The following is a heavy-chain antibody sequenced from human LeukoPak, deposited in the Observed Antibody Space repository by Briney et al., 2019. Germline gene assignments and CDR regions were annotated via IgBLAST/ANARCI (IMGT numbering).Heavy chain of an antibody. D-gene: IGHD3-3*01. J-gene: IGHJ6*03. CDR1: GYTFTSYD. Sequence: ASVKVSCKASGYTFTSYDINWVRQATGQGLEWMGWMNPNSGNTGYAQKFQGRVTMTRNTSISTAYMELSSLRSEDTAVYYCARGPYYDFWSGYYMDVWGKGTTVTVSS. CDR3: ARGPYYDFWSGYYMDV. V-gene: IGHV1-8*01. CDR2: MNPNSGNT.